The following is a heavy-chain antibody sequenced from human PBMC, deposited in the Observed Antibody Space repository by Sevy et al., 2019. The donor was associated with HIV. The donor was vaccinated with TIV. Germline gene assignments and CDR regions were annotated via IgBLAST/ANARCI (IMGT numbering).Heavy chain of an antibody. J-gene: IGHJ4*02. V-gene: IGHV3-48*02. D-gene: IGHD2-15*01. CDR3: ARESKWAVVTDFDY. CDR1: GFTFSSYS. CDR2: ISSSSSTI. Sequence: GGSLRLSCAASGFTFSSYSMNWVRQAPGKGLEWVSYISSSSSTIYYADSAEGRFTISRDNAKNSLYLQMNSLRDEDTAVYYCARESKWAVVTDFDYWGQGTLVTVSS.